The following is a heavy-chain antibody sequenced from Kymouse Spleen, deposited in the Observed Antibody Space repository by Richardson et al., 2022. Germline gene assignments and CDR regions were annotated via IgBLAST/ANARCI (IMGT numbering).Heavy chain of an antibody. CDR1: GFTFSSYG. CDR2: IWYDGSNK. V-gene: IGHV3-33*01. D-gene: IGHD5-12*01. J-gene: IGHJ6*02. CDR3: ARDMDIVATMGMDV. Sequence: QVQLVESGGGVVQPGRSLRLSCAASGFTFSSYGMHWVRQAPGKGLEWVAVIWYDGSNKYYADSVKGRFTISRDNSKNTLYLQMNSLRAEDTAVYYCARDMDIVATMGMDVWGQGTTVTVSS.